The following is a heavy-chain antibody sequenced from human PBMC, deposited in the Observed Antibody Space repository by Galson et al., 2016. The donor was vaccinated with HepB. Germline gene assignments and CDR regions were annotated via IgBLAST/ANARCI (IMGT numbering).Heavy chain of an antibody. CDR3: ARSGGEGVNY. Sequence: SLRLSCAASGFSFNTYSFNWVRQAPGKGLEWVSYISSSGKTIYYADSVKGRFTVSRDNTKNSLYLQMDSLRAEDTAVYYCARSGGEGVNYWGQGTPVTVSS. D-gene: IGHD3-10*01. CDR1: GFSFNTYS. CDR2: ISSSGKTI. V-gene: IGHV3-48*04. J-gene: IGHJ4*02.